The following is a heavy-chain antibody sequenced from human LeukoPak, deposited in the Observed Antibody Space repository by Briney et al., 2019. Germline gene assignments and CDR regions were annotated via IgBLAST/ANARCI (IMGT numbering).Heavy chain of an antibody. Sequence: GGSLRLSCAASGFTFSSYSMNWVRQAPGKGLDLVSGISGSADTTYYADSVRGRFTISRDNSKNTLYLQMNTMRAEDTAIYYCAKDRWRTTTSAFDYWGQGTLVTVSS. D-gene: IGHD2/OR15-2a*01. CDR1: GFTFSSYS. CDR2: ISGSADTT. CDR3: AKDRWRTTTSAFDY. V-gene: IGHV3-23*01. J-gene: IGHJ4*02.